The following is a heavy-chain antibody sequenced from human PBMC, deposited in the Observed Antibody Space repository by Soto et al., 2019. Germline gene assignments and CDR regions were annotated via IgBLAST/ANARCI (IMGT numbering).Heavy chain of an antibody. Sequence: SVKVSCKASGYTCTSYDINWVRQAPGQGLEWMGRIIPILGIANYAQKFQGRVTITADKSTSTAYMELSSLRSEDTAVYYCARLVRAAMESPWGQGTLVTVSS. CDR3: ARLVRAAMESP. V-gene: IGHV1-69*04. CDR2: IIPILGIA. J-gene: IGHJ5*02. CDR1: GYTCTSYD. D-gene: IGHD5-18*01.